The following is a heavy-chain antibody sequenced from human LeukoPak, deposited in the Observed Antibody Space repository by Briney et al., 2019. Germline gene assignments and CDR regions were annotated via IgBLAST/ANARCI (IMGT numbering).Heavy chain of an antibody. Sequence: PGGSLRLSCAASGFTFSSYAMHWVRQAPGKGLEWVAVKSYDGSNKYYADSVKGRFTISRDNSKNTLYLQMNSLRAEDTAVYYCARESWDFWSGYYHKMYFDYWGQGTLVTVSS. CDR2: KSYDGSNK. D-gene: IGHD3-3*01. J-gene: IGHJ4*02. V-gene: IGHV3-30*01. CDR3: ARESWDFWSGYYHKMYFDY. CDR1: GFTFSSYA.